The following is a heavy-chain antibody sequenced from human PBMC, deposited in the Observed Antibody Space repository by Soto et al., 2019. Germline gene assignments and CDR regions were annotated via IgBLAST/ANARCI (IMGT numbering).Heavy chain of an antibody. D-gene: IGHD3-3*01. CDR1: GFTFDDYA. J-gene: IGHJ4*02. CDR3: AKDIGRYYDFWSGPFDY. Sequence: GGSLRLSCAASGFTFDDYAMHWVRQAPGKGLEWVSGISWNSGSIGYADSVKGRFTISRDNAKNSLYLQMNSLRAEDTALYYCAKDIGRYYDFWSGPFDYWGQGTLVTVSS. V-gene: IGHV3-9*01. CDR2: ISWNSGSI.